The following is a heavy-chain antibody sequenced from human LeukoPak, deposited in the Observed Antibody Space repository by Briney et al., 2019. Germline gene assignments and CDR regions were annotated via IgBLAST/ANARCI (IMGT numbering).Heavy chain of an antibody. CDR2: IYYSGST. D-gene: IGHD1-1*01. V-gene: IGHV4-39*07. CDR3: ARAPNWNDGPFHYYYYMDV. Sequence: SETLSLTCTVSGGSIRSTTYYWGWIRQPPGKGLEWIGSIYYSGSTSYNPSLKSRVTISLDTSKNQFSLKLSSVTAADTAVYYCARAPNWNDGPFHYYYYMDVWGKGTTVTVSS. CDR1: GGSIRSTTYY. J-gene: IGHJ6*03.